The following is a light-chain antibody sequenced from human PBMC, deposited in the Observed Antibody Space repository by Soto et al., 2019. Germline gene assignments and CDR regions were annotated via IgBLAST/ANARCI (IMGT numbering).Light chain of an antibody. CDR2: GAS. Sequence: EIVLTQSPGTLSLSTGERATLSCRAIQSVSSNFVAWYQEKPDQAARLLIYGASSRATGIPDRFSGSGSGTDFTLTISRLEPEDFAVYYCRQYGRSLASAIGGGTKV. CDR3: RQYGRSLASA. J-gene: IGKJ4*01. V-gene: IGKV3-20*01. CDR1: QSVSSNF.